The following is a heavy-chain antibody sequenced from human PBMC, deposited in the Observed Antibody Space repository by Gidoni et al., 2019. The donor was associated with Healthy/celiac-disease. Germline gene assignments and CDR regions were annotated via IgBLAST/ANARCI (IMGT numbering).Heavy chain of an antibody. CDR3: AREMAVAGTGDAFDI. V-gene: IGHV3-20*01. CDR1: GFTFDYYG. Sequence: EVQLVESGGGVVRPGGSLSLSCSASGFTFDYYGMSWVRQAPGKGLEWVSGINWNGGSTGYADSVKGRFTSARDNAKNSLYLQMNSLRAEDTALYHCAREMAVAGTGDAFDIWGQGTMVTVSS. J-gene: IGHJ3*02. D-gene: IGHD6-19*01. CDR2: INWNGGST.